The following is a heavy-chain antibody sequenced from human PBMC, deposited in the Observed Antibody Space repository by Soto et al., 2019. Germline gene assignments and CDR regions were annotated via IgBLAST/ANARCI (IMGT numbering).Heavy chain of an antibody. J-gene: IGHJ6*02. Sequence: SETLSLTCTVSGGSINSDICYWGWFRQPPGKGLEWIGTISQNGSPYYNPSLKSRVTASVDTSKNQLSLRVNSVTAADTAVYYCARQTSGTMLSVWGQGTTVTVSS. D-gene: IGHD1-1*01. V-gene: IGHV4-39*01. CDR3: ARQTSGTMLSV. CDR2: ISQNGSP. CDR1: GGSINSDICY.